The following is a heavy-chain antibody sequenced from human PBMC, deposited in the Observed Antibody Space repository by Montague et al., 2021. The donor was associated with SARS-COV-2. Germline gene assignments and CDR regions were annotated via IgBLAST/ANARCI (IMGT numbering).Heavy chain of an antibody. J-gene: IGHJ6*02. Sequence: SETLSLTCAVYGGSFSGYYWSWIRQPPGKGLEWIGEINHSGSTNYNPSLKSRVTTSVDTSKNQFSLKLSSVTAADTAVYYCTREGYQVLRSDYYYGMDVWGQGTTVTVSS. CDR2: INHSGST. V-gene: IGHV4-34*01. CDR3: TREGYQVLRSDYYYGMDV. CDR1: GGSFSGYY. D-gene: IGHD2-2*01.